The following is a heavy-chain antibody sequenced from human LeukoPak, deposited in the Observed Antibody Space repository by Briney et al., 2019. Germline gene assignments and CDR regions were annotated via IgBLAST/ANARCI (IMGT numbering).Heavy chain of an antibody. V-gene: IGHV4-4*07. D-gene: IGHD2-2*01. CDR3: ARLYCSSTSCYDAFDI. Sequence: SETLSLTCTVSGDSISSYYWSWIRQPAGKGLEWIGRIYTSGSTNYNPSLKSRVTMSVDTSKNQFSLKLSSVTAADTAVYYCARLYCSSTSCYDAFDIWGQGTMVTVSS. CDR2: IYTSGST. CDR1: GDSISSYY. J-gene: IGHJ3*02.